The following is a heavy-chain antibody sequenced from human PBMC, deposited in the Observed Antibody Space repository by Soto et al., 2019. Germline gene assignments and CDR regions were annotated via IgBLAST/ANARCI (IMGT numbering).Heavy chain of an antibody. Sequence: GASVKVSCKASGGTFSSYAISWVRQAPGQGLEWMGGIIPIFGTANYAQKFQGRVTITADESTSTAYMELSSLRSEDTAVYYCARDPRPVVVVTSYYYYGMDVWGQGTTVTVSS. J-gene: IGHJ6*02. CDR1: GGTFSSYA. V-gene: IGHV1-69*13. D-gene: IGHD3-22*01. CDR2: IIPIFGTA. CDR3: ARDPRPVVVVTSYYYYGMDV.